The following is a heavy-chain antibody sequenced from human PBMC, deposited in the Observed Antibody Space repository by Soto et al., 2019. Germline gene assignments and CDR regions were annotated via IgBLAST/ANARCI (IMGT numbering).Heavy chain of an antibody. CDR2: INASNGNT. D-gene: IGHD3-3*01. V-gene: IGHV1-3*01. CDR3: AREIITIFGVVIIPEQPYYYYGMDV. CDR1: GYTFTSYA. Sequence: ASVKVSCKASGYTFTSYAMHWVRQAPGQRLEWMGRINASNGNTKYAQKFQGRVTMTRDTSTSTVYMELSSLRSEDTAVYYCAREIITIFGVVIIPEQPYYYYGMDVWGQGTTVTVSS. J-gene: IGHJ6*02.